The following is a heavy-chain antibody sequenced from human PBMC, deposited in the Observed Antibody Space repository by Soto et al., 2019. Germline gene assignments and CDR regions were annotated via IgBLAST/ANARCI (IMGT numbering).Heavy chain of an antibody. D-gene: IGHD2-21*02. CDR1: GCPFDGFE. CDR3: SGAKSPDTAYCYLY. Sequence: GGSLTLSCTGSGCPFDGFEINWVRQAPGKGLEWVGHIKNQRYQETTQYLKSLKARFTISTETSNCIYYLQMNSPNIEESAVSYCSGAKSPDTAYCYLYWGHGTTFTVSS. J-gene: IGHJ4*01. V-gene: IGHV3-49*04. CDR2: IKNQRYQETT.